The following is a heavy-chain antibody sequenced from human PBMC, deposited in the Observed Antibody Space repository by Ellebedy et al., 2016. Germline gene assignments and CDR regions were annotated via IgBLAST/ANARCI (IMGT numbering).Heavy chain of an antibody. V-gene: IGHV5-51*01. CDR3: ARLEGYRVAAASWFKP. Sequence: GESLKISXQASGYNFTNYWIGWVRQKPGKGLEWMGIIYPGDSDTRYRPSFRGLVTISADKSISTAYLQWSSLKASDTATYYCARLEGYRVAAASWFKPWGQGTLVTVPS. D-gene: IGHD2-2*01. J-gene: IGHJ5*02. CDR1: GYNFTNYW. CDR2: IYPGDSDT.